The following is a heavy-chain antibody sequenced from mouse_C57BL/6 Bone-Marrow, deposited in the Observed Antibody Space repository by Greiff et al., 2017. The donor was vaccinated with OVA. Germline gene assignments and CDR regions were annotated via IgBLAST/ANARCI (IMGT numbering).Heavy chain of an antibody. Sequence: EVKLVESGPGLVKPSQSLSLTCSVTGYSITSGYYWNWIRQFPGNKLEWMGYISYDGSNNYNPSLKNRISITRDTSKNQFFLKLNSVTTEDTATYYCARFPYGNSYYFDYWGQGTTLTVSS. D-gene: IGHD2-1*01. CDR1: GYSITSGYY. J-gene: IGHJ2*01. CDR2: ISYDGSN. V-gene: IGHV3-6*01. CDR3: ARFPYGNSYYFDY.